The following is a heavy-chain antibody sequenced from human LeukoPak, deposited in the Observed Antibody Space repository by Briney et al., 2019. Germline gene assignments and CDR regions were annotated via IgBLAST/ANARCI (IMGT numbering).Heavy chain of an antibody. CDR3: ARDFDV. V-gene: IGHV4-4*07. CDR2: IYTSGTT. Sequence: PSETLSLTCTVSGGSISGSISNYYWTWIRQPAGRGLEWIGRIYTSGTTNYNPSLKSRVTMSIDTSKNQFSLKLNSVTAADTAVYYCARDFDVWGQGTTVTVSS. CDR1: GGSISGSISNYY. J-gene: IGHJ6*02.